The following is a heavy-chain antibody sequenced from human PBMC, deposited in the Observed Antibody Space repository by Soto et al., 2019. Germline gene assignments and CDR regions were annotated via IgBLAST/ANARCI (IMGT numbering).Heavy chain of an antibody. D-gene: IGHD6-13*01. J-gene: IGHJ4*02. CDR1: GFTFSSYA. V-gene: IGHV3-23*01. Sequence: EVQLLESGGGLVQPGGSLRLSCAASGFTFSSYAMSWVRQAPGKGLEWVSAISGSGGSTYYADSVKGRFTIYRDNSKNTLYLTMNNLSAEDTAVYYCAYSSTPLDYWGQGTLVTVSS. CDR3: AYSSTPLDY. CDR2: ISGSGGST.